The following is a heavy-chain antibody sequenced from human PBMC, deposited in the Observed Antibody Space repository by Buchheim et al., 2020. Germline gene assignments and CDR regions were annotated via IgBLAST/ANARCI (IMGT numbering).Heavy chain of an antibody. V-gene: IGHV3-23*01. D-gene: IGHD4-23*01. CDR1: GFTFSSYA. CDR3: AKGSAYGGREGYFDY. CDR2: ISCSGAHQ. Sequence: EVQLLDSGGGLVQTGGSLRLSCAASGFTFSSYAMRWVRQAPGMGLEWVSAISCSGAHQYYADSVKGRFTISRDNSQHTLFLQMNSLRAEDTAVYYCAKGSAYGGREGYFDYWGQGTL. J-gene: IGHJ4*02.